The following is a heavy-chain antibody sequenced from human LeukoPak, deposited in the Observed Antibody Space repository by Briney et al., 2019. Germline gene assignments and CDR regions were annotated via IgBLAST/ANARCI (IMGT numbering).Heavy chain of an antibody. J-gene: IGHJ4*02. V-gene: IGHV3-33*01. CDR1: GFTFSRFG. Sequence: GGSLRLSCAASGFTFSRFGMHWVRQAPGKGLEWVAVIWCDGSNKYYADSVKGRFTISRDNSKNTLYLEMNSLRAEDTAVYYCARDYYYDSSGYWDYYFDYWGQGTLVPVSS. CDR3: ARDYYYDSSGYWDYYFDY. D-gene: IGHD3-22*01. CDR2: IWCDGSNK.